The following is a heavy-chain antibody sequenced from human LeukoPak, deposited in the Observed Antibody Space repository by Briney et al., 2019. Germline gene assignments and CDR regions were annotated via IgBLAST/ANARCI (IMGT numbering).Heavy chain of an antibody. CDR1: GYTFSLYY. CDR3: ARDAGSSWHN. Sequence: GASVKVSCKASGYTFSLYYLHWVRQAPGQGPEWMGMINPGDGSTTYRQKFQGRVTMTRDTSTSTVYMELSGLRFEDTAVYYCARDAGSSWHNWGQGPLVTVSS. D-gene: IGHD6-13*01. J-gene: IGHJ4*02. V-gene: IGHV1-46*01. CDR2: INPGDGST.